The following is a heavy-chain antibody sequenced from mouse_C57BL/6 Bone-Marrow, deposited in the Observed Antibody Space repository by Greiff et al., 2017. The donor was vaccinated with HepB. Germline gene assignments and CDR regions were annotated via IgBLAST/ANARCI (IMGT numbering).Heavy chain of an antibody. CDR2: IHPNSGST. Sequence: QVQLQQPGAELVKPGASVKLSCKASGYTFTSYWMHWVKQRPGQGLEWIGMIHPNSGSTNYNEKFKSKAKLTVDKSSSTTYLQLSSLTSEDSAVYYCARGVYYGDYWGQGTTLTVSS. CDR1: GYTFTSYW. CDR3: ARGVYYGDY. V-gene: IGHV1-64*01. J-gene: IGHJ2*01. D-gene: IGHD2-1*01.